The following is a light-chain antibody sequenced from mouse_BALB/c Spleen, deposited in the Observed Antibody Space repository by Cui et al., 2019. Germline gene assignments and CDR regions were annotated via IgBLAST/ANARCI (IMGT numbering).Light chain of an antibody. CDR3: QQYSSYPLT. V-gene: IGKV6-23*01. Sequence: DIVMTQSHKFMSTSVGDRVSITCKASQDVGTAVAWYQQKPGQSHKLQIYWASTRHAGVPDRFTGSGSGTDFTLTISNVQSEDLADYFCQQYSSYPLTFGAGTKLELK. CDR1: QDVGTA. CDR2: WAS. J-gene: IGKJ5*01.